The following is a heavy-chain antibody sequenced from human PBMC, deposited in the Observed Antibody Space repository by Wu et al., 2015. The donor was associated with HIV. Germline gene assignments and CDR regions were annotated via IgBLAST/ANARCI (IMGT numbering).Heavy chain of an antibody. CDR2: ISAYNGNT. Sequence: QVQLVQSGAEVKKPGASVKVSCKASGYTFTSYGISWVRQAPGQGLEWMGWISAYNGNTNYAQKLQGRVTMTTDTSTSTAYMELRSLRSDDTAVYYCARGSFVDFWSGYYTPYYFDYWGQGTLVTVSS. V-gene: IGHV1-18*01. J-gene: IGHJ4*02. D-gene: IGHD3-3*01. CDR1: GYTFTSYG. CDR3: ARGSFVDFWSGYYTPYYFDY.